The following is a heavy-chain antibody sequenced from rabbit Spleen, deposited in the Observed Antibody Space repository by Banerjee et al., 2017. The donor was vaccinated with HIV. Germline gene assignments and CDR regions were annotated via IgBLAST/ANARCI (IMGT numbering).Heavy chain of an antibody. CDR3: ARLSSDWTYLKL. Sequence: QSLQESGGGLVKPEGSLTLTCTASGFSFSSSDCMCWVRQAPGKGPEWIACICNGDGRTYYASWAKGRFTISKTSSTTVTLQMTSLTAADTATYFCARLSSDWTYLKLWGPGTLVTVS. CDR1: GFSFSSSDC. J-gene: IGHJ4*01. D-gene: IGHD8-1*01. V-gene: IGHV1S40*01. CDR2: ICNGDGRT.